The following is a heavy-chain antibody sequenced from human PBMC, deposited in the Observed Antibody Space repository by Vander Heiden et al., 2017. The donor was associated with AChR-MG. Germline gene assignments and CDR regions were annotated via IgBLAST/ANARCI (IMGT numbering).Heavy chain of an antibody. D-gene: IGHD2-2*01. CDR2: ISYDGSNK. Sequence: QVQLVESGGGVVQPGRSLRLSCAASGFTFSSYGMHWVRQAPGKGLEWVAVISYDGSNKYYADSVKGRFTISRDNSKNTLYLQMNSLRAEDTAVYYCAKNLRREYQLPGELDWFDPWGQGTLVTVSS. J-gene: IGHJ5*02. V-gene: IGHV3-30*18. CDR3: AKNLRREYQLPGELDWFDP. CDR1: GFTFSSYG.